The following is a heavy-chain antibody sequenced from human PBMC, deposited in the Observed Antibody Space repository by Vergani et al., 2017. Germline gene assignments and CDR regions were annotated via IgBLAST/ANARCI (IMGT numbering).Heavy chain of an antibody. CDR2: IYYSGST. D-gene: IGHD2-8*01. CDR3: ASQDIVLMGHAG. CDR1: GYSISSGYY. V-gene: IGHV4-38-2*01. J-gene: IGHJ4*02. Sequence: QVQLQESGPGLVKPSETLSLTCAVSGYSISSGYYWGWIRQPPGKGLEWIGSIYYSGSTYYNPSLKSRVTISVDTSKNQFSLKLSSVTAADTAVYYCASQDIVLMGHAGWGQGTLVTVSS.